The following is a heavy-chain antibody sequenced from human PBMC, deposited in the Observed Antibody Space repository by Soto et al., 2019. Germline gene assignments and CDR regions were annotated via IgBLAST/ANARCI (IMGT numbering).Heavy chain of an antibody. D-gene: IGHD3-3*01. J-gene: IGHJ6*03. CDR1: GGSFSGYY. CDR2: INHSGST. Sequence: PSETLSLTCAVYGGSFSGYYWSWIRQPPGKGLEWIGEINHSGSTNYNPSLKSRVTISVDTSKNQFSLKLSSVTAADTAVYYCAIMSSYYDFWSGYYYLKPYYYFMDVWGKGTTVTVSS. V-gene: IGHV4-34*01. CDR3: AIMSSYYDFWSGYYYLKPYYYFMDV.